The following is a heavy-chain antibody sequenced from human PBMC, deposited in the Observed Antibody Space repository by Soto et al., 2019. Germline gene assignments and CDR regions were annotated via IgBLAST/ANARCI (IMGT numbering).Heavy chain of an antibody. CDR3: ARDLRRARNYGQHYFDY. Sequence: EVQLVESGGGLVQPGGSLRLSCAASGFTFSSYSMNWVRQAPGKGLEWVSYISSSSSTIYYADSVKGRFTISRDNAKNSLYLQMNSLRDEDTAVYYCARDLRRARNYGQHYFDYWGQGTLVTVSS. V-gene: IGHV3-48*02. CDR2: ISSSSSTI. J-gene: IGHJ4*02. D-gene: IGHD1-7*01. CDR1: GFTFSSYS.